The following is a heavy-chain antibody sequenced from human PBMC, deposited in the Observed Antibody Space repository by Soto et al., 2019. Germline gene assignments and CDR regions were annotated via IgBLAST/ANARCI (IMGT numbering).Heavy chain of an antibody. CDR2: IYSSGTT. V-gene: IGHV4-31*03. CDR3: ARTDSSGYYFVY. CDR1: GDFISSGGYY. J-gene: IGHJ4*02. D-gene: IGHD3-22*01. Sequence: QVQLQESGPGLVKPSQTLSLTCTVSGDFISSGGYYWSWIRQLPGKGLEWIGYIYSSGTTYYNPSLKDRITISVDKSKNQFSLTLSSVTAADTAVYYCARTDSSGYYFVYWGQGTLVTVFS.